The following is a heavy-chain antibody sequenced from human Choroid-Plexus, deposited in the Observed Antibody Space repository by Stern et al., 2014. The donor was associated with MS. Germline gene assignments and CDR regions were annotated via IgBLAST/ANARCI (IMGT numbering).Heavy chain of an antibody. Sequence: QVQLQQWGAGLLKPSETLSLTCAVYGGSFSGSYWSWIRPSPGKGLEWIGEMDRGGDPNSHPPLKSRITIPVARSKNHLSLNRSAVTAADTAIYYCVRERCINTRCYGGRFGYYYYGMDVWGQGTTVTVSS. V-gene: IGHV4-34*01. D-gene: IGHD2-2*01. CDR1: GGSFSGSY. J-gene: IGHJ6*02. CDR2: MDRGGDP. CDR3: VRERCINTRCYGGRFGYYYYGMDV.